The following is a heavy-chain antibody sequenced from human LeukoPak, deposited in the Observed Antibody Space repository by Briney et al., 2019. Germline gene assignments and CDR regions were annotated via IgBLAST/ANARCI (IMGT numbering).Heavy chain of an antibody. Sequence: GGSLRLSCAASGFTFSSYAMSWVRQAPGKGLEWVSAISGSGGSTYYADSVKGRFTISRDNSKNTLYMQLNSLRAEDTAVYYCAKEGRDCSSPNCYMSEYYYFYYMDVWGKGTTVTISS. CDR1: GFTFSSYA. CDR3: AKEGRDCSSPNCYMSEYYYFYYMDV. D-gene: IGHD2-2*02. J-gene: IGHJ6*03. V-gene: IGHV3-23*01. CDR2: ISGSGGST.